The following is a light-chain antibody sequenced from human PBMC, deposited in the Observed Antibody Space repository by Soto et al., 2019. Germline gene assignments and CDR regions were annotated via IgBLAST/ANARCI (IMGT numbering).Light chain of an antibody. Sequence: DIQLTQSPSFLSASVGDRVTITCRASQGISSYLAWYQQRPGKAPKLLMYGASTLQSGVPSRFRGSASGTTFTLTINNLQPEDFATYYCQQLNNFPRTFGQGTKVEI. CDR3: QQLNNFPRT. CDR1: QGISSY. J-gene: IGKJ1*01. V-gene: IGKV1-9*01. CDR2: GAS.